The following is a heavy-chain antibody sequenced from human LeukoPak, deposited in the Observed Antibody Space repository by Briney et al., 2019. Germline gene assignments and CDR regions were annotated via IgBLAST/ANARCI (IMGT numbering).Heavy chain of an antibody. J-gene: IGHJ4*02. D-gene: IGHD5-18*01. CDR3: ARASGYSYGYGEYYFDY. CDR1: GGSISSSNW. V-gene: IGHV4-4*02. CDR2: IYHSGST. Sequence: SETLSLTCAVSGGSISSSNWWSWVRQPPGKGLEWIGEIYHSGSTNYNPSLKSRVTISVDKSKNQFSLKLSSVTAADTAVYYCARASGYSYGYGEYYFDYWGQGTLVTVSS.